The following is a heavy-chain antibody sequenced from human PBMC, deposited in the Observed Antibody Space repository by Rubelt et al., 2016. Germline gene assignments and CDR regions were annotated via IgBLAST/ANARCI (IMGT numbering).Heavy chain of an antibody. CDR1: GGSFSGYY. V-gene: IGHV4-34*01. Sequence: QVQLQQWGAGLLKPSETLSLTCAVYGGSFSGYYWSWIRQPPGKGLEWLGEIDHSGNTDYIPSLKSRVSISVDTSKKQISLKMRSVTAADTAVYYCARALRVQLYFRGIDCWGQGTLVTVSS. D-gene: IGHD2-2*02. J-gene: IGHJ4*02. CDR3: ARALRVQLYFRGIDC. CDR2: IDHSGNT.